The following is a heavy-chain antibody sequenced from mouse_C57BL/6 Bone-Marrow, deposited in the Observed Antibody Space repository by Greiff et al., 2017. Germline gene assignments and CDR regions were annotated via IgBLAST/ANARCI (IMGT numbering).Heavy chain of an antibody. CDR2: IYPGSGNT. J-gene: IGHJ2*01. V-gene: IGHV1-81*01. Sequence: QVQLQQSGAELARPGASVKLSCKASGYTFTSYGISWVKQRTGQGLEWIGEIYPGSGNTYYNEKFKGKATLTADKSSSTAYLELRSLTSEDSADDVCDRESIDYDYDGGGYWGQGTTLTVSS. CDR3: DRESIDYDYDGGGY. D-gene: IGHD2-4*01. CDR1: GYTFTSYG.